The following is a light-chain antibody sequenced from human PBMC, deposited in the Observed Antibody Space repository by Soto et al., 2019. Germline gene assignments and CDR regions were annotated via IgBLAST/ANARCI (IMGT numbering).Light chain of an antibody. Sequence: QSALTQPASVSGSPGQSITISCTGTSSDVGRYNYVSWYQQHPGKAPKLMIYDVSNRPSGVSNRFSGSKSGNTASLTISGLHAEDEADYYCSSYTSSSTPWVFGGGTKLTVL. CDR1: SSDVGRYNY. V-gene: IGLV2-14*01. CDR3: SSYTSSSTPWV. CDR2: DVS. J-gene: IGLJ3*02.